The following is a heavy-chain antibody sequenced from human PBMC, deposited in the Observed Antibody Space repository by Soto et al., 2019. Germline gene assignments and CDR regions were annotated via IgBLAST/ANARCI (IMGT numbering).Heavy chain of an antibody. Sequence: QVQLVQSGAEVKKPGSSVKVSCKASGGTFSSYDISWVRQAPGQGLEWMGGIIPIFGTANYAQKFQGRVTITADESTSTAYMELSSLRSEDTAVYYCARALYDYGDYLGRGGTYYFDYWGQGTLVTVSS. CDR2: IIPIFGTA. CDR1: GGTFSSYD. J-gene: IGHJ4*02. D-gene: IGHD4-17*01. V-gene: IGHV1-69*01. CDR3: ARALYDYGDYLGRGGTYYFDY.